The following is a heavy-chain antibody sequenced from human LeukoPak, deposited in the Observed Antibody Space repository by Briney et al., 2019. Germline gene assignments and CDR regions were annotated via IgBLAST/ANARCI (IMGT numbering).Heavy chain of an antibody. Sequence: WPPVKFSCKASGGTFSTYAISWLRQAPGQGLNWMGRIIPILGIANYAQKFQGRVTITADKSTSTAYMELSSLRSEDTAVYYCASGTITMGDYWGQGTLVTVSS. D-gene: IGHD3-10*01. CDR2: IIPILGIA. CDR3: ASGTITMGDY. V-gene: IGHV1-69*04. J-gene: IGHJ4*02. CDR1: GGTFSTYA.